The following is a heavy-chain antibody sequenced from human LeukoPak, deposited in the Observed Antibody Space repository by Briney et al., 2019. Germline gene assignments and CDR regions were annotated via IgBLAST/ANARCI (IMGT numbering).Heavy chain of an antibody. Sequence: PGGSLRPSCAASGFTFRSFGMHGVRQAPGKGREWVAFIRNDGNNIRYADSVKGRFTISRDNSKNTLYLQMNSLKSEDTAVYYCAKFGSSGLQGYWGQGTLVTVSS. CDR3: AKFGSSGLQGY. V-gene: IGHV3-30*02. D-gene: IGHD6-6*01. CDR2: IRNDGNNI. J-gene: IGHJ4*02. CDR1: GFTFRSFG.